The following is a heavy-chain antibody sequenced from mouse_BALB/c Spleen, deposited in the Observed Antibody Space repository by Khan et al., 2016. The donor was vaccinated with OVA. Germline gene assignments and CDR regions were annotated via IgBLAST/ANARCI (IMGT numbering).Heavy chain of an antibody. CDR1: GYTFTSYW. D-gene: IGHD1-1*01. V-gene: IGHV1S81*02. CDR3: ARIKKIVATDFDY. J-gene: IGHJ2*01. Sequence: QVQLQQSGAELVKAGASVKMSCKASGYTFTSYWMHWVKQRLGQGLEWFAETNPTNGRTYYNEKFKSKATLTVDKSSSTAYMLLSGQTFEDSAVYYCARIKKIVATDFDYWGQGTTLTVSS. CDR2: TNPTNGRT.